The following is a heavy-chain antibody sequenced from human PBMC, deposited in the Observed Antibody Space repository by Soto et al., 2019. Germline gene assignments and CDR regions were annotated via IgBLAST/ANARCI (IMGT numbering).Heavy chain of an antibody. J-gene: IGHJ5*02. CDR2: IDRDDDK. CDR3: ARISSYYDGYWFDP. V-gene: IGHV2-70*04. CDR1: GFSLSTSGMR. Sequence: SGPTLVNPTQTLTLTCTFSGFSLSTSGMRVSWIRQPPGKALEWLARIDRDDDKFYSTSLKTRLTISKDTSKNQVVLTMANMDPVDTATYYCARISSYYDGYWFDPWGQGTLVTVSS. D-gene: IGHD3-22*01.